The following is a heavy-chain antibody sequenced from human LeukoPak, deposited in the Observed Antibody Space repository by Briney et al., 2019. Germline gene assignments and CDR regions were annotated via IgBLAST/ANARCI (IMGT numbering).Heavy chain of an antibody. CDR3: ASLYFYGSGSFPNY. V-gene: IGHV4-39*01. Sequence: SETQSLTCAVSGGSISSRYYYWGWIRQPPGKGLEWIGTIHDSGSTYYSPSLKSQVTISVDTSNNQFSLKLSSVTAGDTAVYYCASLYFYGSGSFPNYWGQGILVTVST. CDR2: IHDSGST. D-gene: IGHD3-10*01. J-gene: IGHJ4*02. CDR1: GGSISSRYYY.